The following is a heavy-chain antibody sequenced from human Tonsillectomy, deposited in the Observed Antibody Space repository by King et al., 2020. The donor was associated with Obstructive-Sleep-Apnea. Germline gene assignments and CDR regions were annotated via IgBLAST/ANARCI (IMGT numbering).Heavy chain of an antibody. CDR3: ARIATRGDSGYDSGGFDY. CDR2: IYPGDSDT. V-gene: IGHV5-51*01. Sequence: QLVQSGVEVKKPGESLKISCKGSGYSFTTYWIAWVRQMPGKGLEWMGIIYPGDSDTRYSPSFQGQVTISADKSINTAYLQWSSLKVSDTAMYYCARIATRGDSGYDSGGFDYWGQGTLVTVSS. D-gene: IGHD5-12*01. CDR1: GYSFTTYW. J-gene: IGHJ4*02.